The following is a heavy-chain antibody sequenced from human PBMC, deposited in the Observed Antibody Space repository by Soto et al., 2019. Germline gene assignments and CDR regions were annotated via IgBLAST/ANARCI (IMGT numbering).Heavy chain of an antibody. V-gene: IGHV3-66*04. Sequence: PGGSLRLSCVASGFTVSSDYMTWVRQTPGKGLEWVSVIYSGGTTYYADSVRGRFTISRDNSKNTLYLQMNSLRAEDTAVYYCARPRYSYGSGKFYSFDYWGLGTLVTVS. CDR2: IYSGGTT. D-gene: IGHD5-18*01. CDR1: GFTVSSDY. CDR3: ARPRYSYGSGKFYSFDY. J-gene: IGHJ4*02.